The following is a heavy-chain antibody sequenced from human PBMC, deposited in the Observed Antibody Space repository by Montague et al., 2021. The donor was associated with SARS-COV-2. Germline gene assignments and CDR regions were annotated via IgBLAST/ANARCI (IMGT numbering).Heavy chain of an antibody. D-gene: IGHD1-26*01. CDR1: GFTFSNYA. CDR3: AGGTYMGVDF. Sequence: SLRLSCEAYGFTFSNYAMTRVRQTPVKGLDWVSTISGGGDSTSYXDPVKGRFTISRDNSQNTLYLQVNSLRAEDTAVYYCAGGTYMGVDFWGQGTLVTVSS. J-gene: IGHJ4*02. V-gene: IGHV3-23*01. CDR2: ISGGGDST.